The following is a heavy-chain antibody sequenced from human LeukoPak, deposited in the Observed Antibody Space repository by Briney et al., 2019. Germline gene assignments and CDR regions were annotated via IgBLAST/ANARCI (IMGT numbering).Heavy chain of an antibody. D-gene: IGHD2-21*01. CDR3: AREVDGDYANWFDP. V-gene: IGHV4-61*08. Sequence: SETLSLTCTVSGGSISSGGYYWSWLRQPPGKGLEWIGYIYYSGSTNYNPSLKSRVTISVDTSKNQFSLKLSSVTAADTAVYYCAREVDGDYANWFDPWGQGTLVTVSS. CDR1: GGSISSGGYY. CDR2: IYYSGST. J-gene: IGHJ5*02.